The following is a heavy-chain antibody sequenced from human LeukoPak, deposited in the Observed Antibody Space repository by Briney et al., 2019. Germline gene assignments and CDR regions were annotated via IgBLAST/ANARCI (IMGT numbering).Heavy chain of an antibody. J-gene: IGHJ6*03. CDR3: ARVCRIAAAGRHYYYYMDV. Sequence: SETLSLTCTVSGGSISSYYWSWIRQPPGKGLEWIGYIYYSGSTNYNPSLKSRVTISVDTSKNQFSLKLSSVTAADTAVYYCARVCRIAAAGRHYYYYMDVWGKGTTVTVSS. D-gene: IGHD6-13*01. CDR2: IYYSGST. CDR1: GGSISSYY. V-gene: IGHV4-59*12.